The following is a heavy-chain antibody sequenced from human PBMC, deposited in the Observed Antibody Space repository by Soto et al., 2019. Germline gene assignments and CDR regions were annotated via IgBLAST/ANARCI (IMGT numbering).Heavy chain of an antibody. V-gene: IGHV4-61*01. D-gene: IGHD3-10*01. CDR3: ARGVGFGYYYYHMDL. Sequence: SETLSLTCTVSGDSVTSVSDYCSWIRQPPGKWLEWIGYIYYSVSADYNPSLGSRVTISIDTSKNQFSLKLTSVTAADTAVYYCARGVGFGYYYYHMDLWGPGTTVT. J-gene: IGHJ6*02. CDR2: IYYSVSA. CDR1: GDSVTSVSDY.